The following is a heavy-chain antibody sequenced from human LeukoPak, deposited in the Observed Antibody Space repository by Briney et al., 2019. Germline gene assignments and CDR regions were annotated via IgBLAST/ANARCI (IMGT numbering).Heavy chain of an antibody. CDR1: GFTFSSYA. D-gene: IGHD3-10*01. Sequence: PGRSLRLSCAASGFTFSSYAMHWVRQAPGKGLEWVASINQDEREKYYLDSVKGRFTISRDNAKNSLYLQVNSLRAEDTAVYYCARDTYGGFDYWGQGTLVTVSS. J-gene: IGHJ4*02. V-gene: IGHV3-7*03. CDR3: ARDTYGGFDY. CDR2: INQDEREK.